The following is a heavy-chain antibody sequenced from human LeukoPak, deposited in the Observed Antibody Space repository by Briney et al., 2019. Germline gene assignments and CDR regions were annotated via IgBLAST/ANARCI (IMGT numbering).Heavy chain of an antibody. V-gene: IGHV5-51*01. CDR2: IYPGDSDT. J-gene: IGHJ5*02. CDR1: GYSFTSYW. D-gene: IGHD6-13*01. CDR3: ARQGSIAAAGTGWFDP. Sequence: GESLKIPCKGSGYSFTSYWIGWVRQMPGKGLEWMGIIYPGDSDTRYSPSFQGQVTISADKSISTAYLQWSSLKASDTAMYYCARQGSIAAAGTGWFDPWGQGTLVTVSS.